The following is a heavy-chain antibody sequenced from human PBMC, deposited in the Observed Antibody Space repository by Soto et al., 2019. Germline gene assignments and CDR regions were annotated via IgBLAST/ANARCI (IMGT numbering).Heavy chain of an antibody. CDR2: IKQDGSEK. CDR3: ARDRTPYCSSISCSKNGMDV. CDR1: GFTFSGDG. V-gene: IGHV3-7*03. Sequence: GGFLRPSSAVSGFTFSGDGMIWVRQTPGKGLEWVGDIKQDGSEKYYVGSVKGRFTISRDNAKNALYLQMSSPRGEDTAVYFCARDRTPYCSSISCSKNGMDVWGQGATVTVAS. J-gene: IGHJ6*02. D-gene: IGHD2-2*01.